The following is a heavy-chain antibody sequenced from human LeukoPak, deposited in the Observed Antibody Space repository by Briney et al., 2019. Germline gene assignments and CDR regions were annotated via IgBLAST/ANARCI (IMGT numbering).Heavy chain of an antibody. CDR2: IYPADSDT. CDR1: GYTFTSYW. V-gene: IGHV5-51*01. Sequence: GESLKISCQGSGYTFTSYWIGWARQMPGKGLEWMGIIYPADSDTRYSPSFQGQVTISADKSISTACLQWSSLKASDTAMYYCARVFGSLPGPLDYWGQGTLVTVSS. D-gene: IGHD6-13*01. J-gene: IGHJ4*02. CDR3: ARVFGSLPGPLDY.